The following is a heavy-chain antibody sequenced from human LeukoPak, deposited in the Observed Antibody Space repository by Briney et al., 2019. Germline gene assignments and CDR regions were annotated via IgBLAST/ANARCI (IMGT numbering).Heavy chain of an antibody. CDR2: IYYSGST. J-gene: IGHJ4*02. D-gene: IGHD6-19*01. Sequence: PSETLSLTCTVSGGSISSYYWSWIRQPPGKGLEWIGYIYYSGSTNYNPSLKSRVTISVDTSKNQFSLKLSSVTAADTAVYYCARVFSVADYYFDYWGQGTLVTVSS. V-gene: IGHV4-59*01. CDR1: GGSISSYY. CDR3: ARVFSVADYYFDY.